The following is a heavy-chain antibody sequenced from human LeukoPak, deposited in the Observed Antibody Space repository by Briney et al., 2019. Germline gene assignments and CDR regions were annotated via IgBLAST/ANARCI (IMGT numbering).Heavy chain of an antibody. J-gene: IGHJ4*02. Sequence: ASVKVSCKASGYTFTGYYMHWVRQAPGQGLGWMGWINPNSGGTNYAQKFQGRVTMTRDTSISTAYMELSRLRSDDTAVYYWGRGHYDSLTGYYSFDYWGQGTLVTVSS. V-gene: IGHV1-2*02. CDR2: INPNSGGT. D-gene: IGHD3-9*01. CDR1: GYTFTGYY. CDR3: GRGHYDSLTGYYSFDY.